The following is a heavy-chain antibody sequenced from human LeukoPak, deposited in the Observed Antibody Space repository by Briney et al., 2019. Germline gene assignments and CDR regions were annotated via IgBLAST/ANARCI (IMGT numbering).Heavy chain of an antibody. Sequence: GGSLRLSCAASGFTFSSYSMNWVRQAPGKGLEWVSSISSSSSYIYYADSVKGRFTISRDNAKNSLYLQMNSLRAEDTAVYYCARDMSRWELLWGVDYWGQGTLVTVSS. D-gene: IGHD1-26*01. CDR1: GFTFSSYS. CDR3: ARDMSRWELLWGVDY. CDR2: ISSSSSYI. J-gene: IGHJ4*02. V-gene: IGHV3-21*01.